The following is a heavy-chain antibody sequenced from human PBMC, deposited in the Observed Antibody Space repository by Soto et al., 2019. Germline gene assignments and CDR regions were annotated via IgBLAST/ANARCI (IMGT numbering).Heavy chain of an antibody. V-gene: IGHV4-34*01. CDR3: ARDRSGIVVVPAARRRYYGMDV. CDR1: GGSFSGYY. Sequence: SETLSLTCAVYGGSFSGYYWSWIRQPPGKGLEWIGEINHSGSTNYNPSLKSRVTISVDTSKNQFSLKLSSVTAADTAVYYCARDRSGIVVVPAARRRYYGMDVWGQGTTVTVSS. D-gene: IGHD2-2*01. CDR2: INHSGST. J-gene: IGHJ6*02.